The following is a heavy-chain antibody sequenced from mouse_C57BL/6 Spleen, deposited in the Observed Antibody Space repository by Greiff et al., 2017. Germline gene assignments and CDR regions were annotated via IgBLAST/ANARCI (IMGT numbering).Heavy chain of an antibody. CDR3: ARWGTTVVARYFDV. D-gene: IGHD1-1*01. V-gene: IGHV1-64*01. CDR1: GYTFTSYW. CDR2: IHPNSGST. Sequence: QVQLQQSGAELVKPGASVKLSCKASGYTFTSYWMHWVKQRPGQGLEWIGMIHPNSGSTNYNEKFKSKATLTVDKSSSTAYMQLSSLTSVDSAVYYCARWGTTVVARYFDVWGTGTTVTVSS. J-gene: IGHJ1*03.